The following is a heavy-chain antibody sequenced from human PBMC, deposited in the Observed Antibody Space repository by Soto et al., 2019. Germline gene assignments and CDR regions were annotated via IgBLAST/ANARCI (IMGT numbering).Heavy chain of an antibody. CDR1: GGSISSGGYY. V-gene: IGHV4-31*03. D-gene: IGHD1-7*01. CDR3: AREELRRPYYFDY. J-gene: IGHJ4*02. Sequence: SETLSLTCTVSGGSISSGGYYWSWIRQHPGKGLEWIGYIYYSGSTYYNPSLKSRVTISVDTSKNQFSLKLSSVTAADTAVYYCAREELRRPYYFDYWGQGTLVTVSS. CDR2: IYYSGST.